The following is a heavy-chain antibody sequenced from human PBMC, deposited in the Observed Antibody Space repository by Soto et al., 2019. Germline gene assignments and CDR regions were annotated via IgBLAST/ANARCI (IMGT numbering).Heavy chain of an antibody. V-gene: IGHV3-74*01. CDR3: ARGDCVGGTCYSLAGSFYYYMDV. CDR2: INNDGSVS. CDR1: GFTFSNYW. Sequence: EVQLVESGGGLVQPGGSLRLSCVASGFTFSNYWMYWVRQASGEGLVWVSRINNDGSVSSYADSVKGRLTISRDNVKNTLYRQMDSLRAEDTAVYYCARGDCVGGTCYSLAGSFYYYMDVWGKGTTVTVFS. J-gene: IGHJ6*03. D-gene: IGHD2-15*01.